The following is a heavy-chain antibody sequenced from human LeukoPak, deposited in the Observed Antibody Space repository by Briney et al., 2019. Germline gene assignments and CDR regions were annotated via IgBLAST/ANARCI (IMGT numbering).Heavy chain of an antibody. J-gene: IGHJ4*02. V-gene: IGHV1-8*01. CDR1: GYTFTSYD. D-gene: IGHD6-19*01. Sequence: GASVKVSCKASGYTFTSYDINWVRQATGQGLEWMGWMNPNSGNTGYAQKFQGRVTMTRNTSISTAYMELSSLRSEVTAVYYCARAVAGPTQFDYWGQGTLVTVSS. CDR2: MNPNSGNT. CDR3: ARAVAGPTQFDY.